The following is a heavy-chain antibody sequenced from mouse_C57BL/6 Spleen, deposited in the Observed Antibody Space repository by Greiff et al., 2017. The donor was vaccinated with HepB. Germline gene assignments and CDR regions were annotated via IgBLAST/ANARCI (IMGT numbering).Heavy chain of an antibody. CDR1: GFTFSSYG. V-gene: IGHV5-6*02. J-gene: IGHJ4*01. D-gene: IGHD3-3*01. CDR2: ISSGGSYT. Sequence: EVKLVESGGDLVKPGGSLKLSCAASGFTFSSYGMSWVRQTPDKRLEWVATISSGGSYTYYPDSVKGRFTISRDNAKNTLYLQMSSLKSEDTAMYYCARHAVRSRPMDYWGQGTSVTVSS. CDR3: ARHAVRSRPMDY.